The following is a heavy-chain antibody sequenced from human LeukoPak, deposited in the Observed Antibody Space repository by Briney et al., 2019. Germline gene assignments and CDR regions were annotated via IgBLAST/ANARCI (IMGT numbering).Heavy chain of an antibody. Sequence: GASVKVSCKASGYTFTGYYMHWVRQAPGQGLEWMGWINPNSGGTNYAQKFQGRVTMTRDTSISTAYMELSRLRPDDTAVYYCAREHEKRLGELSLSFGPEYYFDYWGQGTLVTVSS. CDR1: GYTFTGYY. V-gene: IGHV1-2*02. CDR2: INPNSGGT. CDR3: AREHEKRLGELSLSFGPEYYFDY. D-gene: IGHD3-16*02. J-gene: IGHJ4*02.